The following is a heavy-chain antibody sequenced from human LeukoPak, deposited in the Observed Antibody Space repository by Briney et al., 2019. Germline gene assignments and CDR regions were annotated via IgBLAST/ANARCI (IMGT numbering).Heavy chain of an antibody. CDR2: IYYSGST. D-gene: IGHD6-19*01. Sequence: SETLSLTCTVSGGSISSYYWGWIRQPPGKGLEWIGSIYYSGSTFYNPSLKSRVTISVDTSKNQFSLRLSSVTAADTAVFYCVRLPRGAWYSSGWYPGRYNGLDVWGQGTTVIVSS. CDR3: VRLPRGAWYSSGWYPGRYNGLDV. V-gene: IGHV4-39*01. CDR1: GGSISSYY. J-gene: IGHJ6*02.